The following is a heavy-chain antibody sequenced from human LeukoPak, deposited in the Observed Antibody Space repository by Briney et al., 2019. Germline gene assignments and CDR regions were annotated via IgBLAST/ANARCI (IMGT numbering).Heavy chain of an antibody. D-gene: IGHD1-26*01. Sequence: WETLSLTCTVSGCSINSYYLTWIRQSPGKGLEWIGYIYSSGSTNYNPSLENRRTLSVDTSRNQFSLKLRSVTAADTAGYYCARAWAGVRSNFDLWGQGTPVAVSS. J-gene: IGHJ4*02. CDR2: IYSSGST. CDR3: ARAWAGVRSNFDL. V-gene: IGHV4-59*01. CDR1: GCSINSYY.